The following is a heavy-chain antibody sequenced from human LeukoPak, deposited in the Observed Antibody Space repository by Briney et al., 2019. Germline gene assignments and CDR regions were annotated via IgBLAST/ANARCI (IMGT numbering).Heavy chain of an antibody. D-gene: IGHD3-16*01. CDR1: GFTFNNYA. Sequence: PGGSLRLSCAASGFTFNNYAMHWVRQAPGKGLEWVAFISYDGSNKYYADSVKGRFTISIDNSKNTLHVEMRSLRAEDTAVYYCARDLGPTYCILNYWGQGILVTVSS. CDR2: ISYDGSNK. CDR3: ARDLGPTYCILNY. J-gene: IGHJ4*02. V-gene: IGHV3-30-3*01.